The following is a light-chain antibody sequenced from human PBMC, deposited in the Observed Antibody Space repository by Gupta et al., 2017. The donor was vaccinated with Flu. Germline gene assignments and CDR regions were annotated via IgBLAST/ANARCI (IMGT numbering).Light chain of an antibody. Sequence: IVLTQSPATLSLSPGERATISCRASQSISSSSLACYQQKLGQAPTLLIYAASSGATGIPDRFSSSGCGRAFFLTISRLVPEDFAVYYCQQYGSSIFTFGPGTKVDIK. CDR2: AAS. CDR3: QQYGSSIFT. V-gene: IGKV3-20*01. J-gene: IGKJ3*01. CDR1: QSISSSS.